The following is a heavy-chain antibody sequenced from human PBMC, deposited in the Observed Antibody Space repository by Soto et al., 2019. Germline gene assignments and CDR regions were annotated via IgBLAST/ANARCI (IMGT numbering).Heavy chain of an antibody. CDR1: GGSISSYY. V-gene: IGHV4-59*01. Sequence: QVQLQESGPGLVKPSETLSLTCTVSGGSISSYYWSWIRQPPGKGLEWIGYIYYSGSTNYNPSLKSRVTRSVDTSKNQFSLKLSSVTAADTAVYYCAREQQQLTDGMDVWGQGTTVTVSS. J-gene: IGHJ6*02. CDR2: IYYSGST. CDR3: AREQQQLTDGMDV. D-gene: IGHD6-13*01.